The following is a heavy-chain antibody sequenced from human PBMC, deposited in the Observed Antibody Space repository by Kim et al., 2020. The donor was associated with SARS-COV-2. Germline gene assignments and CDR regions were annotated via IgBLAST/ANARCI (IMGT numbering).Heavy chain of an antibody. D-gene: IGHD5-12*01. V-gene: IGHV3-11*05. J-gene: IGHJ6*02. Sequence: GGSLRLSCAASGFTFSDYYMSWIRQAPGKGLEWVSYISSSSSYTNYADSVKGRFTISRDNAKNSLYLQMNSLRAEDTAVYYCARVGGYSGYVSRYGMDVWGQGTTVTVSS. CDR1: GFTFSDYY. CDR2: ISSSSSYT. CDR3: ARVGGYSGYVSRYGMDV.